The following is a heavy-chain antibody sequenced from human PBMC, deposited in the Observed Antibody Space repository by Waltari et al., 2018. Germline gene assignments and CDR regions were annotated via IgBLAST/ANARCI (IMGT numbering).Heavy chain of an antibody. CDR2: INHSGST. Sequence: QVQLQQWGAGLLKPSETLSLTCAVYGGSFSGYYWSWIRQPPGKGLEWIGEINHSGSTNYNPSLKSRVTISVDTSKNQFSRKLSSVTAADTAVYYCASPHRPSSQIAAAGRGLGYWGQGTLVTVSS. V-gene: IGHV4-34*01. D-gene: IGHD6-13*01. CDR3: ASPHRPSSQIAAAGRGLGY. CDR1: GGSFSGYY. J-gene: IGHJ4*02.